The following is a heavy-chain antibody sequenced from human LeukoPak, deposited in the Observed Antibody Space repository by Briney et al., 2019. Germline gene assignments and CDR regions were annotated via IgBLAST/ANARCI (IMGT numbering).Heavy chain of an antibody. V-gene: IGHV4-31*03. J-gene: IGHJ4*02. CDR2: IYYSGST. CDR3: AREGDSGRSHPGAVDY. CDR1: GGSISSGGYY. Sequence: SETLSLTCTVSGGSISSGGYYWSWIRQHPGKGLEWIGYIYYSGSTYYNPSLKSRVTISVDTSKNQFSLKLSSVTAADTAVYYCAREGDSGRSHPGAVDYWGQGTLVTVSS. D-gene: IGHD6-13*01.